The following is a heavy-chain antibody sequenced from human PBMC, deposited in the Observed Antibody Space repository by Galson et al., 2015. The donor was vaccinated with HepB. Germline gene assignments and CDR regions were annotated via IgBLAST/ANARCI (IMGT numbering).Heavy chain of an antibody. Sequence: QSGAEVKKPGESLRISCKGSGYSFTSYWTSWVRQMPGKGLEWMGRIDPSDSYTNYSPSFQGHVTISADKSISTAYLQWSSLKASDTAMYYCARVIGYCSGGSCTAVLYYYGMDVWGQGTTVTVSS. CDR2: IDPSDSYT. V-gene: IGHV5-10-1*01. CDR3: ARVIGYCSGGSCTAVLYYYGMDV. D-gene: IGHD2-15*01. CDR1: GYSFTSYW. J-gene: IGHJ6*02.